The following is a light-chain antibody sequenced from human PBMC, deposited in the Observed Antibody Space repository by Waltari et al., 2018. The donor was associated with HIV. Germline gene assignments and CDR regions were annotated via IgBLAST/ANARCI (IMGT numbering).Light chain of an antibody. Sequence: QSELTQPPSVSAAPGQRVTISCTWSSSNIGAGYDVHWYQQVPGKALDVVIYGNSSRTSGVPDRFSGSKCDSAASLVNTGLQSEDEADYYCQSYDSNLSGLFGGGTKVTVL. J-gene: IGLJ2*01. CDR1: SSNIGAGYD. V-gene: IGLV1-40*01. CDR2: GNS. CDR3: QSYDSNLSGL.